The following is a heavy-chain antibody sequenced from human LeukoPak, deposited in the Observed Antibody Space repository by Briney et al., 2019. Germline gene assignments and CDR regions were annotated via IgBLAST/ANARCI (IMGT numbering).Heavy chain of an antibody. D-gene: IGHD2-8*01. CDR1: GGSISSYY. CDR2: IYYSGST. J-gene: IGHJ4*02. V-gene: IGHV4-59*01. CDR3: ARDHCANGVCWFDY. Sequence: SETLSLTCTVSGGSISSYYWSWIRQPPGKGLEWIGYIYYSGSTNYNPSLKSRVTISVDTSKNQFSPKLSSVTAADTAVYYCARDHCANGVCWFDYWGQGTLVTVSS.